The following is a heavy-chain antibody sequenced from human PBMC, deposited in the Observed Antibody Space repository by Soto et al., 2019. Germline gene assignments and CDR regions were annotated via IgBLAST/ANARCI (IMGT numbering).Heavy chain of an antibody. CDR2: ISGSGGST. Sequence: GGSLRLSCAASGFTFSSYAMSWVRQAPGKGLEWVSAISGSGGSTYYADSVKGRFTISRDNPKNTLYLQMNSLRAEDTAVYYCAKDQGGFSSYDTDYWGQGTLVTVSS. J-gene: IGHJ4*02. D-gene: IGHD5-12*01. CDR3: AKDQGGFSSYDTDY. V-gene: IGHV3-23*01. CDR1: GFTFSSYA.